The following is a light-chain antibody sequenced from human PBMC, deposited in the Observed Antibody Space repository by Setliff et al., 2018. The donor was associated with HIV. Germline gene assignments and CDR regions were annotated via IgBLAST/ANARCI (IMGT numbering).Light chain of an antibody. Sequence: QSALTQPASVSGSPGQSITISCTGTSSDVGGFNYVSWYRQHPGKAPKLMIYDVSIRPSGVSYRFSGSKSGNLASLTISRLQAEDEAHYYCSSYTSSSTLVVFGGGTKVTVL. J-gene: IGLJ2*01. CDR1: SSDVGGFNY. CDR2: DVS. V-gene: IGLV2-14*03. CDR3: SSYTSSSTLVV.